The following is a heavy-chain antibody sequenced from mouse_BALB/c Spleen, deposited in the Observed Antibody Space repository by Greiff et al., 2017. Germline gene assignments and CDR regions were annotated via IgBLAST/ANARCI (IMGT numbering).Heavy chain of an antibody. J-gene: IGHJ4*01. V-gene: IGHV7-3*02. CDR1: GFTFTDYY. D-gene: IGHD1-1*01. CDR3: AREVGGAMDY. CDR2: IRNKANGYTT. Sequence: VQLKESGGGLVQPGGSLRLSCATSGFTFTDYYISWVRQPPGKALEWLGFIRNKANGYTTEYSASVKGRFTISRDNSQSILYLQMNTLRAEDSATYYCAREVGGAMDYWGQGTSVTVSS.